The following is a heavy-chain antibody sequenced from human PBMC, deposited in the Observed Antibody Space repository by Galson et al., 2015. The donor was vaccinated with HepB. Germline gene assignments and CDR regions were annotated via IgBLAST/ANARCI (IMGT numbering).Heavy chain of an antibody. CDR1: GFTFTSSA. CDR3: AAGGAAAGAVWGYYYYGMDV. V-gene: IGHV1-58*01. Sequence: SVKVSCKASGFTFTSSAVQWVRQARGQRLEWIGWIVVGSGNTNYAQKFQERVTITRDMSTSTAYMELSSLRSEDTAVYYCAAGGAAAGAVWGYYYYGMDVWGQGTTVTVSS. CDR2: IVVGSGNT. D-gene: IGHD6-13*01. J-gene: IGHJ6*02.